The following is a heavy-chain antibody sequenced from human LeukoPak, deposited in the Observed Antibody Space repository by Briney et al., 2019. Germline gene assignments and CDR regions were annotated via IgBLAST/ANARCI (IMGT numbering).Heavy chain of an antibody. V-gene: IGHV3-74*01. J-gene: IGHJ3*02. CDR1: GFTFSSYW. CDR3: ARESLGGGSSWYRAFDI. Sequence: GGSLRLSCAASGFTFSSYWMHWVRQSPGKGLVWVSRIKSDESDTTFADFVKGRFIISRDNAKNTLYLQMNSLRAEDTAVYYCARESLGGGSSWYRAFDIWGQGTMVTVSS. CDR2: IKSDESDT. D-gene: IGHD6-13*01.